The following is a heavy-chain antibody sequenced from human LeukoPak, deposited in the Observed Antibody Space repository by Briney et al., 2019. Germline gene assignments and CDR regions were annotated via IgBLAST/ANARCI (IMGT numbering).Heavy chain of an antibody. D-gene: IGHD4-17*01. J-gene: IGHJ4*02. CDR2: IYSGGST. V-gene: IGHV3-53*01. Sequence: GGSLRLSCAASGFTVSSSYMSWVRQAPRKGLEWVSVIYSGGSTYYADSVKGRFTISRDISKNTLYLQMNSLRAEDTAVYYCAREDGDYVDYWGQGTLVTVSS. CDR1: GFTVSSSY. CDR3: AREDGDYVDY.